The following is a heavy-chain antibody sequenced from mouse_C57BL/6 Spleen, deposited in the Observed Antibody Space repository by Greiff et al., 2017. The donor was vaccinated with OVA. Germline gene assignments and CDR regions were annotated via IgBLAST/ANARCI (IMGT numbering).Heavy chain of an antibody. CDR1: GYSFTGYF. Sequence: EVKLMESGPELVKPGDSVKISCKASGYSFTGYFMNWVMQSHGKSLEWIGRINPYNGDTFYNQKFKGKATLTVDKSSSTAHMELRSLTSEDSAVYYCARSLITTVVDPYYFDYWGQGTTLTVSS. J-gene: IGHJ2*01. V-gene: IGHV1-20*01. D-gene: IGHD1-1*01. CDR2: INPYNGDT. CDR3: ARSLITTVVDPYYFDY.